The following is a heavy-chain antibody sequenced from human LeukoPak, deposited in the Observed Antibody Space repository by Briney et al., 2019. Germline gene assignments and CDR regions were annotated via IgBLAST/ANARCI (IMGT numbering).Heavy chain of an antibody. CDR1: GFTFSSYS. V-gene: IGHV3-21*01. J-gene: IGHJ6*02. D-gene: IGHD3-10*01. CDR3: ASGAPSGDTYYYYGMDV. Sequence: GGSLRLSCAASGFTFSSYSMNWVRQAPGKGLEWVSSISSSSSYIYYADSVKGRFTISRDNAKNSLYLQMNSLRAEDTAVYYCASGAPSGDTYYYYGMDVWGQGTTVTVSS. CDR2: ISSSSSYI.